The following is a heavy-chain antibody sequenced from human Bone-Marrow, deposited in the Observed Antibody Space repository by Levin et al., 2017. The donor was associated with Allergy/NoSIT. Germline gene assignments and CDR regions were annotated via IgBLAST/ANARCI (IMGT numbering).Heavy chain of an antibody. CDR1: GFTFSGSA. Sequence: GGSLRLSCAASGFTFSGSAMHWVRQASGKGLEWVGRIRSKANSYATAYAASVKGRFTISRDDSKNTAYLQMNSLKTEDTAVYYCTRHHAIVGATIGVYWGQGTLVTVSS. CDR2: IRSKANSYAT. D-gene: IGHD1-26*01. CDR3: TRHHAIVGATIGVY. V-gene: IGHV3-73*01. J-gene: IGHJ4*02.